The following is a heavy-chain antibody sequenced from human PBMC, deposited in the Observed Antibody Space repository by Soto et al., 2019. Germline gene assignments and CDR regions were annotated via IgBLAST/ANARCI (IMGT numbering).Heavy chain of an antibody. D-gene: IGHD1-7*01. CDR2: IYYSGST. J-gene: IGHJ5*02. CDR1: GVSISSSSYY. CDR3: ARPMGTTVANNWFDP. V-gene: IGHV4-39*01. Sequence: SETLSLTCTVSGVSISSSSYYWGWIRQPPGKGLEWIGSIYYSGSTYYNPSLKSRVTISVDTSKNQFSLKLSSVTAADTAVYYCARPMGTTVANNWFDPWGQGTLVTVSS.